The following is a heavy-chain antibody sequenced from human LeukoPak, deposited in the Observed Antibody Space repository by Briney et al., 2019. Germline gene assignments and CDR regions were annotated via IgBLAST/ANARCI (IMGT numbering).Heavy chain of an antibody. CDR2: INHSGST. J-gene: IGHJ5*02. CDR3: ARHGMPTGYNWFAP. Sequence: SETLSLTCAVYGGSFSGYYWSWIRQPPGKGLEWIGEINHSGSTNYNPSRKSRVTISVATSKNQFSPKLSSVTPADTAVYSCARHGMPTGYNWFAPWGQGTLVTVSS. D-gene: IGHD4-17*01. CDR1: GGSFSGYY. V-gene: IGHV4-34*01.